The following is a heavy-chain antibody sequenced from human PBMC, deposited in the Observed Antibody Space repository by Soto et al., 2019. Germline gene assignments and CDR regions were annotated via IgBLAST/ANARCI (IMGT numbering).Heavy chain of an antibody. CDR3: ARDGVLRRGVFDY. CDR1: SGSISSSNW. Sequence: QVQLQESGPGLVKPSGTLSLTCAVSSGSISSSNWWSWVRQPPGKGLEWIGEIYHSGSTNYNPSLKSRVTISVDKSKNQVSLKLSSVTAADTAVYYGARDGVLRRGVFDYWGQGTLVTVSS. CDR2: IYHSGST. V-gene: IGHV4-4*02. J-gene: IGHJ4*02. D-gene: IGHD6-13*01.